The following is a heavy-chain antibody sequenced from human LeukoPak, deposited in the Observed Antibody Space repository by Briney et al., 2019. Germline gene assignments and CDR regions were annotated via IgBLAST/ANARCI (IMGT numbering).Heavy chain of an antibody. CDR2: IYYSGST. CDR1: GGSISSSSYY. Sequence: PSETLSLTCTVSGGSISSSSYYWGWIRQPPGKGLEWIGSIYYSGSTYYNPSLKSRVTISVDTSKNQFSLKLSSVTAADTAVYYCARSVEGYCSGGSCYSYYYMDVWGKGTTVTVSS. J-gene: IGHJ6*03. CDR3: ARSVEGYCSGGSCYSYYYMDV. V-gene: IGHV4-39*07. D-gene: IGHD2-15*01.